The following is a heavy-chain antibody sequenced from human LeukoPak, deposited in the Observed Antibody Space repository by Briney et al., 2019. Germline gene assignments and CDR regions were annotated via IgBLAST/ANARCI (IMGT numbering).Heavy chain of an antibody. CDR1: GFTFSSYA. CDR3: AREAVVVPAAIRGWFDP. Sequence: GGSLRLSCAASGFTFSSYAMHWVRQAPGKGLEWVAVISYDGSNKYYDDSVKGRFTISRDNSKNTLYLQMNSLRAEDTAVYYCAREAVVVPAAIRGWFDPWGQGTLVTVSS. D-gene: IGHD2-2*02. J-gene: IGHJ5*02. CDR2: ISYDGSNK. V-gene: IGHV3-30*01.